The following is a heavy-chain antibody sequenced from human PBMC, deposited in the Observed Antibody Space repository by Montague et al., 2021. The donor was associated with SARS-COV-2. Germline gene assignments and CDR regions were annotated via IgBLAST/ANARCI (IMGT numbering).Heavy chain of an antibody. V-gene: IGHV4-34*01. CDR2: INHTGST. Sequence: SETLSLTCAVYVGSFSGYYRSWIRQSPGKGLEWIGEINHTGSTKYNPSLKSRVTISVDTSKNQFSLKLSSVSAADTAVYYCARADYGGNSYGYCDRWGRGTLVTVSS. CDR3: ARADYGGNSYGYCDR. J-gene: IGHJ2*01. CDR1: VGSFSGYY. D-gene: IGHD4-23*01.